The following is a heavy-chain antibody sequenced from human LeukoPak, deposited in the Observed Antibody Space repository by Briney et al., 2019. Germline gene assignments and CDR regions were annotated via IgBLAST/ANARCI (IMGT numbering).Heavy chain of an antibody. CDR1: GFTFSSYG. J-gene: IGHJ6*03. V-gene: IGHV3-30*03. CDR2: ISYDGSNK. D-gene: IGHD2-15*01. Sequence: PGGSLRLSCAASGFTFSSYGMHWVRQAPGKGLEWVAVISYDGSNKYYADSVKGRFTISRDNSKNTLYLQMNSLRAEDTAVYYCATEDEDYYYYMDVWGKGTTVTVS. CDR3: ATEDEDYYYYMDV.